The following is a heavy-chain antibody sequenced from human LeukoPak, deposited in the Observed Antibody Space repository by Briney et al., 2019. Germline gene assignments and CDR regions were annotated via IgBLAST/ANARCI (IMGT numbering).Heavy chain of an antibody. Sequence: SETLSLTCAVYGGSFSGYYWSWIRQTPGKGLEWIGEINHSGSAKYQPSLKSRVTISVTLSKNQFSLDLSSVTAADTGVYYCARGQPPYSAGSTYYAGGFYYYDNWGQRTLVTVSS. CDR1: GGSFSGYY. CDR3: ARGQPPYSAGSTYYAGGFYYYDN. CDR2: INHSGSA. V-gene: IGHV4-34*01. D-gene: IGHD1-7*01. J-gene: IGHJ4*02.